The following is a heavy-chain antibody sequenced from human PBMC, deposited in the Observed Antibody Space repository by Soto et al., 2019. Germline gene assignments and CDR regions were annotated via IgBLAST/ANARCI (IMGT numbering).Heavy chain of an antibody. D-gene: IGHD2-21*01. Sequence: QVQLVQSGAEVKKPGASVKVSCTTYGYTFSDYFLHWVRQAPGQGPEWMGFINPKRGGTEYAQKFQGRVTMTRDTSSSTVDMDLSGLTSDATAIYYCARDSGIPGRYWYFGLWGRGTLVTVSS. CDR1: GYTFSDYF. CDR2: INPKRGGT. V-gene: IGHV1-2*02. J-gene: IGHJ2*01. CDR3: ARDSGIPGRYWYFGL.